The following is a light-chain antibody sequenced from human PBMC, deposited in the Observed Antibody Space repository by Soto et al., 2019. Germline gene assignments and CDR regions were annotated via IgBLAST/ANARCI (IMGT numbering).Light chain of an antibody. J-gene: IGKJ4*01. CDR1: QSLLHSDGKTF. Sequence: DIVMTQTPLSLSVTPGQPASISCKSSQSLLHSDGKTFFYWYLQRPGQPPQLLIYEVSNRFSGVPDRFSGSWSGTEFTLTINSLQSEDFAVYYCQQYDAWPLTFGGGTKVDIK. CDR3: QQYDAWPLT. CDR2: EVS. V-gene: IGKV2D-29*01.